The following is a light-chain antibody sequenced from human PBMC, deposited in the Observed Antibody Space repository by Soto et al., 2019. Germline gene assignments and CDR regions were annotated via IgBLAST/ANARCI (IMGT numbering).Light chain of an antibody. CDR3: SSYTSSNPFDV. Sequence: QSALTQPASVSGSPGQSITVSCSGTSTDIGGYNHVSWYQQRPGKAPKLMIYDVSSRPSGVSNRFSGYKSGNTASLIISGLQAEDEAEYYCSSYTSSNPFDVFGTGTKLTVL. CDR2: DVS. J-gene: IGLJ1*01. CDR1: STDIGGYNH. V-gene: IGLV2-14*01.